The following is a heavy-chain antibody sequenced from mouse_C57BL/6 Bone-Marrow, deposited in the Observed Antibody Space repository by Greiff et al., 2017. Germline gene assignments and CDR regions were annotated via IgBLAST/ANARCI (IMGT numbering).Heavy chain of an antibody. Sequence: EVKLMESGGGLVQPGGSLTLSCAASGFTFSDYYMYWVRQTPEKRLEWVAYISNGGGSTYYPATVQGRFTISRDTAKNTLYLQMSRLKSEDTAMYYCARWGRTDYFDYWGQGTTLTVSS. J-gene: IGHJ2*01. CDR3: ARWGRTDYFDY. CDR1: GFTFSDYY. CDR2: ISNGGGST. V-gene: IGHV5-12*01.